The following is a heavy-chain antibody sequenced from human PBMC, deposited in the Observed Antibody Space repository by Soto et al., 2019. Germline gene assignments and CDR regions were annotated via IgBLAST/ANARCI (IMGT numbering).Heavy chain of an antibody. CDR2: ISYDGSNK. Sequence: EGSLRLCCGASRFTFSSYGMHLVRQAPGKGLEWVAVISYDGSNKYYADSVKGRFTISRDNSKNTLYLQMNSLRAEDTAVYYCAKAGSSSDLDYWGQGTLVTVSS. D-gene: IGHD6-6*01. J-gene: IGHJ4*02. CDR3: AKAGSSSDLDY. V-gene: IGHV3-30*18. CDR1: RFTFSSYG.